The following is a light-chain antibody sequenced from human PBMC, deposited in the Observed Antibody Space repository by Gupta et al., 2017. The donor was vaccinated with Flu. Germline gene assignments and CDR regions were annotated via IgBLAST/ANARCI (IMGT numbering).Light chain of an antibody. Sequence: QSWLPQAPSASGTPGTRIPIPFSGSTSNIGSNTVNWYQQVPGAAPKLLIYSTNQRPSGVPDRLSGSKSGTSASLAISGLQSEDEGDYFCAVWDDNLNGPVFGGGTKLTVL. CDR3: AVWDDNLNGPV. J-gene: IGLJ3*02. CDR1: TSNIGSNT. CDR2: STN. V-gene: IGLV1-44*01.